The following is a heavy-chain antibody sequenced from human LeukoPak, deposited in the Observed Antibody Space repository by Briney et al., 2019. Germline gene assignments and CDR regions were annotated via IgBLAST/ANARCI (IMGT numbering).Heavy chain of an antibody. Sequence: GGSLRLSCAASGFTFSSYGMHWVRQAPGKGLEWVAVISYVGSNKYYADSVKGRFTISRDNSKNTLYLQMNSLRAEDTAVYYCAKPPSGSGDYWGQGALVIVSS. D-gene: IGHD1-14*01. J-gene: IGHJ4*02. CDR2: ISYVGSNK. CDR3: AKPPSGSGDY. CDR1: GFTFSSYG. V-gene: IGHV3-30*18.